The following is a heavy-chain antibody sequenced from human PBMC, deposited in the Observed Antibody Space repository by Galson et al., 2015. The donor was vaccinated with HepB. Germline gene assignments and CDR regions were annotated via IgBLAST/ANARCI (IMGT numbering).Heavy chain of an antibody. Sequence: SLRLSCAASGFTFSSYGMHWVRQAPGKGLEWVAVIWYDGSNKYYADSVKGRFTISRDNSKNTLYLQMNSLRAEDTAVYYCARDPSKTYYYYGMDVWGQGTTVTVSS. CDR1: GFTFSSYG. J-gene: IGHJ6*02. CDR3: ARDPSKTYYYYGMDV. D-gene: IGHD5/OR15-5a*01. CDR2: IWYDGSNK. V-gene: IGHV3-33*01.